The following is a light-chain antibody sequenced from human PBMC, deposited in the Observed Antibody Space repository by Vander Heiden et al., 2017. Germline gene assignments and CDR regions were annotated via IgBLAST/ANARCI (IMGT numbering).Light chain of an antibody. V-gene: IGKV1-5*01. Sequence: DIQMTQSPSTLSASVGDRVTITCRASQSISTWLAWYQQKPGKAPKLLIYAASTLESGVPSRFSGSGSGTEVTLTINSLKADDFATDHCQKYNREARTFGQGTKVDIK. CDR1: QSISTW. CDR2: AAS. CDR3: QKYNREART. J-gene: IGKJ1*01.